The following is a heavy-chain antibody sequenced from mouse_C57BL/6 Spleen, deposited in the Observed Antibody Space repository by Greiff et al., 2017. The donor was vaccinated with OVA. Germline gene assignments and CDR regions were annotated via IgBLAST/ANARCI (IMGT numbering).Heavy chain of an antibody. V-gene: IGHV1-53*01. J-gene: IGHJ1*03. D-gene: IGHD1-1*01. CDR2: INPSNGGT. Sequence: QVQLQQLGTELVKPGASVKLSCKASGYTFTSYWMHWVKQRPGQGLEWIGNINPSNGGTNYNEKFKSKATLTVDKSSSTAYMQLSSLTSEDSAVYYCARGYYGSSYDWYFDVWGTGTTVTVSS. CDR1: GYTFTSYW. CDR3: ARGYYGSSYDWYFDV.